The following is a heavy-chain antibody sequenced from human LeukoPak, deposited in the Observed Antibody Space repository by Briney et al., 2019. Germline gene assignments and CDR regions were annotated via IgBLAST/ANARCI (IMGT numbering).Heavy chain of an antibody. V-gene: IGHV1-2*02. Sequence: ASVKVSCKASGYTFTGYYMHWVRQAPGQGLEWMGWINPISGGTNYARKFQGRVTMTGDTSISTAYMELSRLTSDDTAVYYCVRVTLKNLGFEYWGQGTLVTVSS. CDR1: GYTFTGYY. CDR3: VRVTLKNLGFEY. J-gene: IGHJ4*02. D-gene: IGHD3-16*01. CDR2: INPISGGT.